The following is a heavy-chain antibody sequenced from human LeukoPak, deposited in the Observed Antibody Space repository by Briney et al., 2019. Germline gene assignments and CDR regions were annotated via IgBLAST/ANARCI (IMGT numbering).Heavy chain of an antibody. V-gene: IGHV3-30*18. D-gene: IGHD1-1*01. CDR1: GFTFSSYG. Sequence: GRSLRLSCAASGFTFSSYGMHWVRQAPGKGLEWVAVIAYDGSNKYHADSVKGRFTISRDNSKNTLYLQMNSLRGEDTAIYYCAKEKAIGTINYGLDVWGPGTTVTVSS. J-gene: IGHJ6*02. CDR3: AKEKAIGTINYGLDV. CDR2: IAYDGSNK.